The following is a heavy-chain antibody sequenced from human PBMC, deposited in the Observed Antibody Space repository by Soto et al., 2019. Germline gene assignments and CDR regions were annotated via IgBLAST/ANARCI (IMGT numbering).Heavy chain of an antibody. D-gene: IGHD5-12*01. CDR3: ARVSVDVPE. J-gene: IGHJ4*02. CDR1: GPTFIAYY. Sequence: QLVQSGAEVKKPGASVRVSCKTSGPTFIAYYIHWVRQAPGQGLEWMGWIDPKSGGTTYEQKFLGRVTMTRYTSMNTAYMDLNRLTSDDTAVYYCARVSVDVPEWGQGTLITVSS. CDR2: IDPKSGGT. V-gene: IGHV1-2*02.